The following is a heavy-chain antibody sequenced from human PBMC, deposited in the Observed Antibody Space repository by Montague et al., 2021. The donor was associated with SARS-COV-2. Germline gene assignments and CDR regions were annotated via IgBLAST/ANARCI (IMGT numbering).Heavy chain of an antibody. CDR3: VRYSCWFYFDF. CDR2: TYYRSKWYS. V-gene: IGHV6-1*01. D-gene: IGHD6-19*01. Sequence: CAISGDSVSSNSVAWSWLRQSPSRGLEWLGRTYYRSKWYSDYAPSVRGRLTVNPDASKNEFSLELNYVTPEDTAVYYCVRYSCWFYFDFWGQGTLVTVSS. J-gene: IGHJ4*02. CDR1: GDSVSSNSVA.